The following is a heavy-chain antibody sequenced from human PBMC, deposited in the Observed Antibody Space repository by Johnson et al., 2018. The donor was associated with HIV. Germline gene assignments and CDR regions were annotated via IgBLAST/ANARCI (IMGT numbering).Heavy chain of an antibody. CDR2: ISWNSGSI. Sequence: VQLVESGGGLVQPGRSLRLSCAASGFTFDDYAMHWVRQAPGKGLEWVSGISWNSGSIGYADSVKGRFAISRDNSKNPLYLQMNSLRADETAMYYCARRVGVCRSSHGAFDIWGQGTMVAVSS. CDR3: ARRVGVCRSSHGAFDI. CDR1: GFTFDDYA. J-gene: IGHJ3*02. V-gene: IGHV3-9*01. D-gene: IGHD3-16*01.